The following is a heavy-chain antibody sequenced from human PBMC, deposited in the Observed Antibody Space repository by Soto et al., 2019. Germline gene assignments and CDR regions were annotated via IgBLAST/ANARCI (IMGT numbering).Heavy chain of an antibody. CDR3: ARDQEAASFFPYYYGMDV. CDR1: GFTFSSYE. V-gene: IGHV3-48*03. Sequence: EVQLVESGGGLVQPGGSLRLSCATSGFTFSSYEMNWVRQAPGKGLEWVSYISSSGSTIYYADSVKGRFTISRDNAKNSLYLQMDSLRAEDTAVYYCARDQEAASFFPYYYGMDVWGQGTTVTVSS. D-gene: IGHD2-15*01. CDR2: ISSSGSTI. J-gene: IGHJ6*02.